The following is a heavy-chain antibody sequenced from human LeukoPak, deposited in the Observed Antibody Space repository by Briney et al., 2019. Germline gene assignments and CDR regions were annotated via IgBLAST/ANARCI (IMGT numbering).Heavy chain of an antibody. D-gene: IGHD1-1*01. CDR1: GYTFTDYY. Sequence: ASVKVSCKASGYTFTDYYMHWVRQAPGQGLEWMGWINPNSGGTNYAQKFQGRATMTRDTSIRTAYMELSRLRSEDTAVYYCAKSTTGISAWFDPWGQGTLVTVSS. J-gene: IGHJ5*02. CDR2: INPNSGGT. V-gene: IGHV1-2*02. CDR3: AKSTTGISAWFDP.